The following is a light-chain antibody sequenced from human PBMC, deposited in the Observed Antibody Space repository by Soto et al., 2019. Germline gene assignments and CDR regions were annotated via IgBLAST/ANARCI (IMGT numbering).Light chain of an antibody. V-gene: IGKV3-15*01. Sequence: EIMMTQSPATLAVSPRERATLSCRASQSVSSNLAWYQQKPGQAPRLLIYGASTRATGIPARFSGSGSGTEFTLTISSLQSEDFAVYYCQQYINWPRTFGQGTKVDIK. CDR2: GAS. CDR3: QQYINWPRT. J-gene: IGKJ1*01. CDR1: QSVSSN.